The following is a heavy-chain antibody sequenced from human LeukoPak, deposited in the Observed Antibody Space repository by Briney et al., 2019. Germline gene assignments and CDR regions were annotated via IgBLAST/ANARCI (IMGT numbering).Heavy chain of an antibody. V-gene: IGHV1-2*06. CDR2: INPNSGGT. Sequence: ASVKVSCKASGYTFTGYYMHWVRQAPGQGLEWMGRINPNSGGTNYAQKFQGRVTMTRDTSISTAYMELSRLRSDDTAVYYCAREGDCRGGNCPFDYWGQGTLVTVSS. CDR1: GYTFTGYY. CDR3: AREGDCRGGNCPFDY. J-gene: IGHJ4*02. D-gene: IGHD2-15*01.